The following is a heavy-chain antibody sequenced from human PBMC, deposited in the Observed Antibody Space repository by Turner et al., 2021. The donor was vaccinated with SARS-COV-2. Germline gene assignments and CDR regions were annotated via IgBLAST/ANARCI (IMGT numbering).Heavy chain of an antibody. J-gene: IGHJ4*02. Sequence: QLQLQESGPGLVKPSETLSVTCTVSGGSINTRPYYWGWIRQPPGKGLEWIGYIYYSGSTYYNPSLKSRVTISVDTSKNQFSLKLSSVTAADTAVYYCARVLNTIFPDFDYWGQGTLVTVSS. D-gene: IGHD3-9*01. CDR2: IYYSGST. CDR3: ARVLNTIFPDFDY. V-gene: IGHV4-31*03. CDR1: GGSINTRPYY.